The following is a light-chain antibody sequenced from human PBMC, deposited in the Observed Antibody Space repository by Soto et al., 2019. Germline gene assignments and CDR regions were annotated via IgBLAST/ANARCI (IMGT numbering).Light chain of an antibody. CDR2: EDN. CDR3: QSYDSFNYV. Sequence: FMLTQPHSVSDSPGKTVTISCTRSSGSIASNYVQWYQQRPGSAPTTVIYEDNQRPSGVPDRFSASIDSSSNSASLIISGLKTEDEADYYCQSYDSFNYVFGTGTKLTVL. J-gene: IGLJ1*01. V-gene: IGLV6-57*04. CDR1: SGSIASNY.